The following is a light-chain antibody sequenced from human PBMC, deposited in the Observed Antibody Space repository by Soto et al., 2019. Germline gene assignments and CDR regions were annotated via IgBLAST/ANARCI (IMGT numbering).Light chain of an antibody. CDR3: QQYNSYPWT. Sequence: DIQMTQSPSSLSASVGDRVTITCRASQSISSYLNWYQQKPGKAPKLLIYAASNLQSGVPSRFSGSGSGTEFTLTISSLQPDDFATYYCQQYNSYPWTFGQGTKVEIK. J-gene: IGKJ1*01. CDR1: QSISSY. V-gene: IGKV1-39*01. CDR2: AAS.